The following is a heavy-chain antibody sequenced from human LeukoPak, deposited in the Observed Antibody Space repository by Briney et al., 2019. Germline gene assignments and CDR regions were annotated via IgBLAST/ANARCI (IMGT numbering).Heavy chain of an antibody. CDR2: INHNGSVN. Sequence: PGGSLRLSCAASGFTFGSYWMNWARQAPGKGLEWVASINHNGSVNYYVDSVKGRFTISRDNAKDSPYLQLSNLRAEDTAVYFCARGGGLDVWGQGATVTVSS. CDR3: ARGGGLDV. D-gene: IGHD3-16*01. CDR1: GFTFGSYW. V-gene: IGHV3-7*03. J-gene: IGHJ6*02.